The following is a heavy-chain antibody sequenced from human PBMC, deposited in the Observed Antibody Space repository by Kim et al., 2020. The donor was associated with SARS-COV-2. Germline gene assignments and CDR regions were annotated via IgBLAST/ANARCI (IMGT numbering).Heavy chain of an antibody. D-gene: IGHD4-17*01. V-gene: IGHV3-33*06. J-gene: IGHJ6*02. Sequence: GGSLRLSCAASGFTFSSYGMHWVRQAPGKGLEWVAVIWYDGSNKYYADSVKGRFTISRDNSKNTLYLQMNSLRAEDTAVYYCAKDGHGDYGGNYYGMDVWGQGTTVTVSS. CDR2: IWYDGSNK. CDR3: AKDGHGDYGGNYYGMDV. CDR1: GFTFSSYG.